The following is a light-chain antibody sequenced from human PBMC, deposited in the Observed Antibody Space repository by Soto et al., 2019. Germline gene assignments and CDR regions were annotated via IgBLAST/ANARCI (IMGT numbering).Light chain of an antibody. V-gene: IGLV2-8*01. J-gene: IGLJ1*01. CDR3: SSYAGDYNLYV. CDR2: EVS. CDR1: SSDVGGYNY. Sequence: QSALTQPPSGSGSPGQSVTISCTGTSSDVGGYNYVSWYQHHPGKAPKLLIYEVSKRPSGVPDRFSGSKSANTASLTVSGLQAVDEADYFCSSYAGDYNLYVFGTGTKVTVL.